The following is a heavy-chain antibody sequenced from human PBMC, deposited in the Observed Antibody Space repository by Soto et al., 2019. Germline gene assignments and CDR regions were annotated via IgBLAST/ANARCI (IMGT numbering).Heavy chain of an antibody. CDR2: ISGSGGST. V-gene: IGHV3-23*01. CDR1: GFTFNNYA. CDR3: AKSITILRLRLDY. J-gene: IGHJ4*02. Sequence: EVQLLESGGGLVQPGGTLRLSCAASGFTFNNYAMNWARQAPGKGLEWVSSISGSGGSTYYADFVKGRFTIFRDNFEDTLDLQMNSLRAEDTAVYYCAKSITILRLRLDYWGQGSIVTVSS. D-gene: IGHD3-10*01.